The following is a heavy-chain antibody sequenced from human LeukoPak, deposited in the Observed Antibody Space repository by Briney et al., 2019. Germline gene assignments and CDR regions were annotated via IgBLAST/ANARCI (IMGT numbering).Heavy chain of an antibody. CDR3: ARDFKDYYDSSGYYAFDY. CDR2: ISSTTTTI. Sequence: GGSLRLSCAASGFTFSNYGINWVRQAPGKGLEWVSYISSTTTTIYYADSVKGRFTISRDNAKNSLYLQMNSLRAEDTAVYYCARDFKDYYDSSGYYAFDYWGQGTLVTVSS. V-gene: IGHV3-48*04. J-gene: IGHJ4*02. CDR1: GFTFSNYG. D-gene: IGHD3-22*01.